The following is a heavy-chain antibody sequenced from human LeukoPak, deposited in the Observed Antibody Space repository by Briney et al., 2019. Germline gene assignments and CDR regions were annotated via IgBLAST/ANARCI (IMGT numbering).Heavy chain of an antibody. J-gene: IGHJ3*02. D-gene: IGHD2-2*01. CDR2: IKQDGGEE. Sequence: PGGSLRLSSAASGFTSCSDWMSWVRQAPGKGLGWVANIKQDGGEEYHVDSVRGPFTTSRDKAKNSRYLHMSSLRAQDTALCYSSRGPYGSSTSCYGGAFDIWGQGTMVTVSS. V-gene: IGHV3-7*01. CDR1: GFTSCSDW. CDR3: SRGPYGSSTSCYGGAFDI.